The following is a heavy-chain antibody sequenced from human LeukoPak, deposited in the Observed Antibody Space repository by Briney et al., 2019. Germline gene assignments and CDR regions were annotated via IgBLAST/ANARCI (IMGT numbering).Heavy chain of an antibody. Sequence: GGSLRLSCAASGFTFSRYTMNWVRQAPGKGLEWVSYISGSGTTKYYADSVKGRFTISRDNAKNSLYLQMNSLRAEDTAVYYCARDYMGWFDPWGQGTLVTVSS. V-gene: IGHV3-48*04. J-gene: IGHJ5*02. D-gene: IGHD3-16*01. CDR2: ISGSGTTK. CDR3: ARDYMGWFDP. CDR1: GFTFSRYT.